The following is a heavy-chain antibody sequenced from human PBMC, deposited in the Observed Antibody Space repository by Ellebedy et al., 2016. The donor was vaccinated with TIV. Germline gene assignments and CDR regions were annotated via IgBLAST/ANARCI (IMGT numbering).Heavy chain of an antibody. J-gene: IGHJ4*02. CDR2: IPYDGSNK. V-gene: IGHV3-30*18. CDR3: AKGGIGYYYDSSGSNY. D-gene: IGHD3-22*01. Sequence: GESLKISCVASGFIFSSYGMHWVRQAPGKGLEWVAVIPYDGSNKYYADSVKGRFTISRDNSKNTLYLQMNSLRAEDTAMYYCAKGGIGYYYDSSGSNYWGQGILVTVSS. CDR1: GFIFSSYG.